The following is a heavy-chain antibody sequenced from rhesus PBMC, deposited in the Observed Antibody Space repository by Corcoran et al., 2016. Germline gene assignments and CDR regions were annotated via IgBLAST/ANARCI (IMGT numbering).Heavy chain of an antibody. CDR2: LHVSVGDT. V-gene: IGHV4-160*01. CDR3: AKLISSWNNPAFDF. CDR1: GGSITTYY. J-gene: IGHJ3*01. Sequence: QVQLQESGPGLVKPSETLTLTCAVSGGSITTYYWSWIRQSPGKGLEWIGRLHVSVGDTEHSPSLKIRVTISRGTSKNQLSLKLTSVTAADTAVYFCAKLISSWNNPAFDFWGQGLRVTVSS. D-gene: IGHD1-20*01.